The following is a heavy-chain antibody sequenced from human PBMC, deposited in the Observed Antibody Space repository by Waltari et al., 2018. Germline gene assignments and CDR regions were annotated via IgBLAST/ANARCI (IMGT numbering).Heavy chain of an antibody. V-gene: IGHV3-7*01. D-gene: IGHD4-17*01. J-gene: IGHJ4*02. CDR2: IKQDGSEK. CDR3: ARVDYGDFQTSFDY. CDR1: GFTFRSSW. Sequence: EVQLVESGGGLVQPGGSLRLSCAASGFTFRSSWMSWVRQAPGKGLEWVANIKQDGSEKYYVDSVKGRFTISRDNAKNSLYLQMNSLRAEDTAVYYCARVDYGDFQTSFDYWGQGTLVTVSS.